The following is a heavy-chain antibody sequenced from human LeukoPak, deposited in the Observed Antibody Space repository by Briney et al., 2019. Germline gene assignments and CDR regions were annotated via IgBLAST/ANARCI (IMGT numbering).Heavy chain of an antibody. J-gene: IGHJ5*02. CDR3: AATEYSSGWYLGGRNWFDR. Sequence: PSETLSLTCTVSGGSISSYYWSWIRQPPGKGLEWIGYIYYSGSTNYNPSLKSRVTISVDTSKNQFSLKLSSVTAADTAVYYCAATEYSSGWYLGGRNWFDRWGQGTLVTVSS. CDR1: GGSISSYY. CDR2: IYYSGST. D-gene: IGHD6-19*01. V-gene: IGHV4-59*01.